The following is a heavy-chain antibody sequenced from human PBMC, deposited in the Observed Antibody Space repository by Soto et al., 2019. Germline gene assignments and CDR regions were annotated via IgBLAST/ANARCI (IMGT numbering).Heavy chain of an antibody. CDR3: ARDRAGVGYNIDV. CDR1: GFTFRSYG. CDR2: IWNDGSER. J-gene: IGHJ6*02. D-gene: IGHD5-12*01. V-gene: IGHV3-33*01. Sequence: QVQLVESGGGVVQPGRSPRLSCAASGFTFRSYGMHWVRQAPGKGLEWVAVIWNDGSERYYADSVKGRFTISRDNSKNTLDLQMNSLRAEDTAVYYCARDRAGVGYNIDVWGQGTTVTVSS.